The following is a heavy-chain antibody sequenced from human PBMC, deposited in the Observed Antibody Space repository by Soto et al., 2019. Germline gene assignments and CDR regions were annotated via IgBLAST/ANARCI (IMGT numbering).Heavy chain of an antibody. D-gene: IGHD3-16*01. Sequence: QVQLVESGGGVVQPGASLRLSCEASGFDFSSYAMHWVRQAPGKGLEWVGVISYDGNYIYYADSVKGRFTISRENSKNTLYVQVNSLRPEDTAVYYCAKGILSATIGPYAMDVWGQGTTVTVSS. J-gene: IGHJ6*02. CDR2: ISYDGNYI. V-gene: IGHV3-30*18. CDR3: AKGILSATIGPYAMDV. CDR1: GFDFSSYA.